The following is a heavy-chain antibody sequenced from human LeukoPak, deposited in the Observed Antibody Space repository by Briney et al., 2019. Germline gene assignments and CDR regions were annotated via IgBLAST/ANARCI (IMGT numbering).Heavy chain of an antibody. CDR1: GDYINSHY. J-gene: IGHJ4*02. Sequence: SETLSLTCSVSGDYINSHYWTWIRQSSGRGLEWLGYIHFGGSTKYNPSLKSPVTISIDTSRTQFSLRVYSVTAADTAVYYCARVSYWGRDTAMDGLDYWGQGTLVTVSS. V-gene: IGHV4-59*11. CDR3: ARVSYWGRDTAMDGLDY. D-gene: IGHD5-18*01. CDR2: IHFGGST.